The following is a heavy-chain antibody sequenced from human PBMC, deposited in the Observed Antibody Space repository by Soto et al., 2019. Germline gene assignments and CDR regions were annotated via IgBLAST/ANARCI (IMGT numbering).Heavy chain of an antibody. CDR1: GFTVSSNY. Sequence: PGGSLRLSCAASGFTVSSNYMSWVRQAPGKGLEWVSVIYSGGSTYYADSVKGRFTISRDNSKNTLYLQMNSLRAEDTAVYYCARAELPVTGFDYWGQGTLVTVSS. V-gene: IGHV3-66*01. CDR2: IYSGGST. J-gene: IGHJ4*02. D-gene: IGHD2-21*02. CDR3: ARAELPVTGFDY.